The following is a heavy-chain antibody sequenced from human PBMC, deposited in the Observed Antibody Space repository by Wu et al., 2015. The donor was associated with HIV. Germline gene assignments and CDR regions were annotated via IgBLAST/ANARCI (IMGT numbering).Heavy chain of an antibody. D-gene: IGHD3-10*02. CDR3: ARDLARETMIRDRPRYGLDV. Sequence: QVQLLQSGAEVKKPGASVMVSCKSSGGTFSIAWVRQAPGQGLEWMGWISVFHTTRYAQALQARVTFTADESTATGYMELSSLRSEDTAVYYCARDLARETMIRDRPRYGLDVWGQGTTVTVSS. CDR1: GGTFS. V-gene: IGHV1-69*01. J-gene: IGHJ6*02. CDR2: ISVFHTT.